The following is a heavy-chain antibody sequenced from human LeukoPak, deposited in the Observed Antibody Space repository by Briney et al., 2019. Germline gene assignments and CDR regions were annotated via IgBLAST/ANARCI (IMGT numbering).Heavy chain of an antibody. J-gene: IGHJ4*02. D-gene: IGHD3-10*01. CDR2: ISYDGSNK. CDR1: GFTFSSYG. V-gene: IGHV3-30*18. CDR3: AKERNGKYYGSGSYYTPVYYFDY. Sequence: GGSLRLSCAASGFTFSSYGMHWVRQAPGKGLEWVAVISYDGSNKYYADSVKGRFTISRDNSKNTLYLQMNSLRAEDTAVYYCAKERNGKYYGSGSYYTPVYYFDYWGQGTLVTVSS.